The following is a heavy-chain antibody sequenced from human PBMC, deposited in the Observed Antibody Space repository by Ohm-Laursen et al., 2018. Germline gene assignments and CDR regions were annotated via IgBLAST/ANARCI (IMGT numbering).Heavy chain of an antibody. V-gene: IGHV4-31*01. J-gene: IGHJ5*02. CDR2: IYYSGST. D-gene: IGHD2-2*01. CDR1: GGSISSGGYY. CDR3: ARARGTSQSHFDP. Sequence: PSETLSLTCTVSGGSISSGGYYWSWIRQHPGKGLEWIGYIYYSGSTYYNPSLKSLVTISVDTSKNQFSLKLSSVTAAGTAVYYCARARGTSQSHFDPWGQGTLVTVSS.